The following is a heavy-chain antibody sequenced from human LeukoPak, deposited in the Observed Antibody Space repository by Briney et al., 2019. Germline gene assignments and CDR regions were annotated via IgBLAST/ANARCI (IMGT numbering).Heavy chain of an antibody. D-gene: IGHD2-2*01. CDR1: GGTFSSYA. V-gene: IGHV1-69*04. J-gene: IGHJ4*02. CDR3: AVGYCSSTSCYECGRSWCY. Sequence: GASVKVSCKASGGTFSSYAISWVRQAPGQGLEWMGRIIPILGIANYAQKFQGRVTITADKSTSTAYMELSSLRSEDTAVYYCAVGYCSSTSCYECGRSWCYWGQGTLVTVSS. CDR2: IIPILGIA.